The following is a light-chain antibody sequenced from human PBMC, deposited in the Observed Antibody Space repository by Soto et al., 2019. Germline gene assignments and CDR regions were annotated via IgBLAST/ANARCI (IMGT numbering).Light chain of an antibody. CDR2: SGS. Sequence: DIQMTQSPSSLSASVGDRVTISCRASQGVIDYLAWYQQKPGEPPTLLIYSGSTLKSRVPSRFSGSGAGTDFPLTIRDLQPEDVATYFCQKCNSAPQTFGPGTKVEIK. V-gene: IGKV1-27*01. CDR1: QGVIDY. CDR3: QKCNSAPQT. J-gene: IGKJ1*01.